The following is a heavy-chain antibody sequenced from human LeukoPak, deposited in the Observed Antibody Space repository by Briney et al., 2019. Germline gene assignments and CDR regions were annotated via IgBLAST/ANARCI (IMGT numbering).Heavy chain of an antibody. J-gene: IGHJ4*02. CDR3: ARAPHLYDSSGYFDY. D-gene: IGHD3-22*01. V-gene: IGHV1-2*02. CDR1: GYTFTGYY. Sequence: GASVTVSCKASGYTFTGYYMHWVRQAPGQGLEWMGWINPNSGGTNYAQKFQGRVTMTRDTSISTAYMELSRLRSDDTAVYYCARAPHLYDSSGYFDYWGQGTLVTVSS. CDR2: INPNSGGT.